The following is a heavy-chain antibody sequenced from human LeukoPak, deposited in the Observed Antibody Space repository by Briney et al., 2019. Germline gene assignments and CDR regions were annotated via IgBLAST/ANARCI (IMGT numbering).Heavy chain of an antibody. V-gene: IGHV1-18*01. CDR3: ARPEKYSGSYYYDY. Sequence: ASVKVSCKASGYTFTSYGISWVRQAPGQGLEWMGWISAYNGNTNYAQKLQGRVTMTTDTSTSTAYMELRSLRSDDTAVYNCARPEKYSGSYYYDYWGQGTLVTVSA. J-gene: IGHJ4*02. D-gene: IGHD1-26*01. CDR2: ISAYNGNT. CDR1: GYTFTSYG.